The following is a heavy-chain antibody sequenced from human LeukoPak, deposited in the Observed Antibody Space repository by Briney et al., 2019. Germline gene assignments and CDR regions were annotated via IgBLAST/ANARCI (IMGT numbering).Heavy chain of an antibody. V-gene: IGHV3-66*02. J-gene: IGHJ3*02. Sequence: GGSLRLSCAAYGFTVSSNYMSWVRQAPGEGLKWVSVIYSGGSTYYADSVKGRFTISRDNSKNTLYLQMNSLRAEDTAVYYCAREGVGSYGDYEPLDAFDIWGQGTMVTVSS. CDR1: GFTVSSNY. CDR3: AREGVGSYGDYEPLDAFDI. D-gene: IGHD4-17*01. CDR2: IYSGGST.